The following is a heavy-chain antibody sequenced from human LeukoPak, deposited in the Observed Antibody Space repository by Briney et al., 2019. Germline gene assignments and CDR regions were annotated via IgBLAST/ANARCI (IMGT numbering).Heavy chain of an antibody. CDR3: VRDLILVWTPGDDFDF. CDR2: INEDATTI. J-gene: IGHJ4*02. V-gene: IGHV3-74*01. CDR1: GFAFSAYW. Sequence: QSGGSLRLSCAASGFAFSAYWMRWVRHAPGKGLEWVSRINEDATTITYADSVKGRFIISRDNSKKSLYLQMNNLRAEDTAVYYCVRDLILVWTPGDDFDFWGQGTLVIVSS. D-gene: IGHD3-16*01.